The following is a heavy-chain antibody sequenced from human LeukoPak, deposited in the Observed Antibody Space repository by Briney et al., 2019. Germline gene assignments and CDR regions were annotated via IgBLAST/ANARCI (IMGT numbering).Heavy chain of an antibody. CDR2: ISSNGGST. J-gene: IGHJ6*03. Sequence: PGGSLRLSCAASGLTLSSYGIHWVRQAPGKGLEYVSGISSNGGSTYYANSVKGRFTISRDNSKNTLYLQMGSLRDEDMAVYYCARLDYFVSGLYYYMDVWGKGTTVTISS. CDR1: GLTLSSYG. V-gene: IGHV3-64*01. CDR3: ARLDYFVSGLYYYMDV. D-gene: IGHD3-10*01.